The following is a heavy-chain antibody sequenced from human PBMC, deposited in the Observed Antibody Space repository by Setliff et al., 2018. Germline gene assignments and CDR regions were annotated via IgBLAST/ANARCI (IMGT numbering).Heavy chain of an antibody. Sequence: SETLSLTCSVSGGSISPYFWSWIRQPPGKGLEWIGYIYHNGNTNFNPSLKTRVTMSVDTSKNQFAMNLTSVTAADTAVYYCVRDRTAYSYGLDVWGQGTTVTVSS. D-gene: IGHD5-18*01. J-gene: IGHJ6*02. V-gene: IGHV4-59*01. CDR1: GGSISPYF. CDR3: VRDRTAYSYGLDV. CDR2: IYHNGNT.